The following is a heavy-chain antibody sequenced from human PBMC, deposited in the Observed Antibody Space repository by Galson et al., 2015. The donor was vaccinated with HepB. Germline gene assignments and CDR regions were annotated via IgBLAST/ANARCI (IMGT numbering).Heavy chain of an antibody. D-gene: IGHD5-18*01. CDR1: GYSFTSYW. CDR3: ARPAHARYSYLTREIDY. CDR2: IYPGDSDT. V-gene: IGHV5-51*03. J-gene: IGHJ4*02. Sequence: QSGAEVKKPGESLKISCKGSGYSFTSYWIGWVRQMPGKGLEWMGIIYPGDSDTRYSPSFQGQVTISANKSISTAYLQWSSLKASDTAMYHCARPAHARYSYLTREIDYWGQRTLVPAAS.